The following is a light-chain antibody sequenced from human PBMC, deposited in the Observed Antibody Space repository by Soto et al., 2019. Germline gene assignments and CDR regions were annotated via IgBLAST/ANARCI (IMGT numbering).Light chain of an antibody. V-gene: IGKV3-20*01. J-gene: IGKJ4*01. CDR3: QQFSSYPLT. CDR1: QTVRNKY. CDR2: DAS. Sequence: EFVLTESPGTLSLSPGERATLSCGASQTVRNKYLAWYQLQRGEAPRLLIYDASSRATGIPDRFSGGGSGTYFTLTITTLAPEDFALYYCQQFSSYPLTFGGGTKVDIK.